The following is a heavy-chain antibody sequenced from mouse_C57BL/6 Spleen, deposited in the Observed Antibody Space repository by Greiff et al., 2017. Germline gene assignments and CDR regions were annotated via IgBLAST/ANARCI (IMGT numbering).Heavy chain of an antibody. Sequence: QVQLKQSGAELARPGASVKLSCKASGYTFTSYGISWVKQRTGQGLEWIGEIYPRSGNTYYNEKFKGKATLTADKSSSTAYMELRSLTSEDSAVYFCARSGDYGSSPFAYWGQGTLVTVSA. CDR3: ARSGDYGSSPFAY. CDR2: IYPRSGNT. D-gene: IGHD1-1*01. CDR1: GYTFTSYG. V-gene: IGHV1-81*01. J-gene: IGHJ3*01.